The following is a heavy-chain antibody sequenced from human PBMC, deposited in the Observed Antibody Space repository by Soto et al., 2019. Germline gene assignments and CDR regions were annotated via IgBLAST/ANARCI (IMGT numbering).Heavy chain of an antibody. CDR1: GFTFSSYA. J-gene: IGHJ4*02. D-gene: IGHD3-3*01. Sequence: QVQLVESGGGGIQPGKSLRLSCAASGFTFSSYAMHWVRQAPGKGLEWVAFISYHGSHNYYADSVKGRFTISRDNSKNTLYLQMNSLRPEDTAVYFCAKDRTTVFGVVTYYFDNWGQGTLVTVSS. CDR2: ISYHGSHN. V-gene: IGHV3-30*18. CDR3: AKDRTTVFGVVTYYFDN.